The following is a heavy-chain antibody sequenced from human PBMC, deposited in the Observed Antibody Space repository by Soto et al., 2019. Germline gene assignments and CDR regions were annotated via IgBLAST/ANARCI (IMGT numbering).Heavy chain of an antibody. CDR3: ARPTRSGYSGAWSPFDY. Sequence: QVQLVQSGAEVKKPGASVKVSCKASGYTFTSYDINLVRQVTGQGLEWMGWMNPNSDNTDYAQKFQGRVTMTRNTSRSTAYMELSSLRSEDTAMYYCARPTRSGYSGAWSPFDYWGQGSLVTVSS. D-gene: IGHD6-19*01. CDR2: MNPNSDNT. J-gene: IGHJ4*02. V-gene: IGHV1-8*01. CDR1: GYTFTSYD.